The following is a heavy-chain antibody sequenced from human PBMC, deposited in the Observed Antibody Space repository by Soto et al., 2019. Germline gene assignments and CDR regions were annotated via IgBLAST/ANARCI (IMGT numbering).Heavy chain of an antibody. Sequence: EVQLVESGGGLVKPGGSLRLSCSFTFNSYSLNWVRQAPGKGLEWVGFISSKRYGGTAEYATSVKGRFTISRDDSKSIAYLQMNSLKTEDTAVYFCSRLPPSKYRDSPFDPWGQGTLVIVSS. J-gene: IGHJ5*02. D-gene: IGHD5-12*01. CDR3: SRLPPSKYRDSPFDP. CDR2: ISSKRYGGTA. CDR1: FTFNSYS. V-gene: IGHV3-49*04.